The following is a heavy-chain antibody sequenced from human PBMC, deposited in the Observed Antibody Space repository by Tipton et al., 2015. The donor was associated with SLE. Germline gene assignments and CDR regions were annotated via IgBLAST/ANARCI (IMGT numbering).Heavy chain of an antibody. CDR2: IYYSGNT. V-gene: IGHV4-39*07. D-gene: IGHD4-17*01. CDR1: GGSFRTSY. CDR3: ARDYGDYGYFDL. Sequence: TLSLTCTLYGGSFRTSYWGWIRQPPGKGLEWVGTIYYSGNTYYNPSLKSRVTISLDTSKNQLSLNLTSVIAADTAVYYCARDYGDYGYFDLWGRGTLVTVSS. J-gene: IGHJ2*01.